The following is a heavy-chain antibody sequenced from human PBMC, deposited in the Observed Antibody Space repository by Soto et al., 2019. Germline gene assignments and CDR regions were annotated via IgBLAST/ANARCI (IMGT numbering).Heavy chain of an antibody. J-gene: IGHJ4*02. V-gene: IGHV4-39*01. CDR2: IYYSGST. CDR1: GGSISSSSYY. CDR3: ARPRYSYGDFDY. D-gene: IGHD5-18*01. Sequence: SETLTLTCTVSGGSISSSSYYWGWIRQPPGKGLEWIGSIYYSGSTYYNPSLKSRVTISVDTSKNQFSLKLSSVTAADTAVYYCARPRYSYGDFDYWGQGTLVTVSS.